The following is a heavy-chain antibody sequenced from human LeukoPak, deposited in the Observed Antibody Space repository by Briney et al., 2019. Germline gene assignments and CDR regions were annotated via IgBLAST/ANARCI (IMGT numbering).Heavy chain of an antibody. Sequence: SETLSLTCTVSGGSISSYYWSWIRQPAGKGLEWIGRIYTSGSTNYNPSLKSRVTTSVDTSKNQFSLKLSSVTAADTAVYYCARTPDPDNLYCSGGSCYLRDAFDIWGQGTMVTVSS. CDR2: IYTSGST. D-gene: IGHD2-15*01. J-gene: IGHJ3*02. CDR3: ARTPDPDNLYCSGGSCYLRDAFDI. CDR1: GGSISSYY. V-gene: IGHV4-4*07.